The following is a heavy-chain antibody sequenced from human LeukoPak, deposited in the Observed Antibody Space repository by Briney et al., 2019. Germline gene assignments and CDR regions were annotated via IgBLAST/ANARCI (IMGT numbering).Heavy chain of an antibody. D-gene: IGHD1-26*01. Sequence: PSETLSLTCTVSGDSISSSSYYWGWIRQPPGKGLEWIGNIYYSGSTYYNPSLKSRVTIFVDTSKNQFSLKLSSVTAADTAVYYCARIVKVGGTRQFDYWGQGTLVTVSS. V-gene: IGHV4-39*01. CDR1: GDSISSSSYY. J-gene: IGHJ4*02. CDR3: ARIVKVGGTRQFDY. CDR2: IYYSGST.